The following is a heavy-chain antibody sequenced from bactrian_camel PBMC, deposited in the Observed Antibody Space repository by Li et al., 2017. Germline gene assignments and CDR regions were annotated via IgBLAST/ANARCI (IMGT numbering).Heavy chain of an antibody. D-gene: IGHD6*01. CDR3: AADLGWCGSAPLQREFRN. V-gene: IGHV3S1*01. Sequence: HVQLVESGGDSVQAGGSLRLACAASGLTSSNNCIGWFRQAPGKEREAVASIFTGGDNTYYADSVKGRFTISKDNAKNTLYLQMDSLKPEDTSVYYCAADLGWCGSAPLQREFRNWGRGTQVTVS. CDR1: GLTSSNNC. CDR2: IFTGGDNT. J-gene: IGHJ4*01.